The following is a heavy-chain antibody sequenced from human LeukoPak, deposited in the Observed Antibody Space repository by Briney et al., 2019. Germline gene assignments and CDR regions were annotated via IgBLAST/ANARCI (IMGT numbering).Heavy chain of an antibody. V-gene: IGHV3-66*01. D-gene: IGHD5-18*01. Sequence: GGSLRLSCAASGFTVSSNYMSWVRQAPGKGLEWVSVIYSGGSTYYADSVKGRFTISRDNAKNSLYPQMNSLRADDAAVYYCAREPTSMGSDYWGQGTLVTVSS. J-gene: IGHJ4*02. CDR2: IYSGGST. CDR1: GFTVSSNY. CDR3: AREPTSMGSDY.